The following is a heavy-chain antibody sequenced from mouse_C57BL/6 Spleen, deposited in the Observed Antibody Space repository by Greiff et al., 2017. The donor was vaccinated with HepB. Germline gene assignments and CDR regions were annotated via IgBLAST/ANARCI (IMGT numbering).Heavy chain of an antibody. CDR3: ARGGVITTVVAYYFDY. CDR2: IYPGDGDT. J-gene: IGHJ2*01. V-gene: IGHV1-80*01. Sequence: QVHVKQSGAELVKPGASVKISCKASGYAFSSYWMNWVKQRPGKGLEWIGQIYPGDGDTNYNGKFKGKARLTADKSSSTAYMQLSSLTSEDSAVYICARGGVITTVVAYYFDYWGQGTTLTVSS. CDR1: GYAFSSYW. D-gene: IGHD1-1*01.